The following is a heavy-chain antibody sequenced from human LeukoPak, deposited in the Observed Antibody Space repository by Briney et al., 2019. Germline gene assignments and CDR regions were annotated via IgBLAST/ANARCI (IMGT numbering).Heavy chain of an antibody. CDR2: ISYDGSNK. CDR1: GFTFSSYG. Sequence: GGSLRLSCAASGFTFSSYGMHWVRQAPGKGLEWVAVISYDGSNKYYADSVKGRFTISRDNSKNTLYLQMNSLRAEDTAVYYCAKSGGFPPAPFDYWGQGTLVTVPS. V-gene: IGHV3-30*18. D-gene: IGHD3-16*01. CDR3: AKSGGFPPAPFDY. J-gene: IGHJ4*02.